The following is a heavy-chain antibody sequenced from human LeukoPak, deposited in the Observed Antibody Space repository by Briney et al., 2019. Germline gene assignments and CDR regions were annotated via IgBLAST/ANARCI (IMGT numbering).Heavy chain of an antibody. D-gene: IGHD3-10*01. CDR2: ISAYNGNT. Sequence: ASVKVSCKASGYTFTSYGISWVRQAPGQGLEWMGWISAYNGNTNYAQKLQGRVTMTTDTSTSTAYMELSSLRSEDTAVYYCARESGYYGSGSKPGPYYYYYMDVWGKGTTVTISS. V-gene: IGHV1-18*01. CDR1: GYTFTSYG. CDR3: ARESGYYGSGSKPGPYYYYYMDV. J-gene: IGHJ6*03.